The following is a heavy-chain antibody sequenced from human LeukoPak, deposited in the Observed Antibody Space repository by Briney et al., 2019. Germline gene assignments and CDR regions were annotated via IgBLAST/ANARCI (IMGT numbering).Heavy chain of an antibody. CDR1: GFSFSRYW. CDR2: INQGESAK. J-gene: IGHJ4*01. CDR3: AKLLRDVTIYDF. Sequence: PWGSLSLSCAASGFSFSRYWMGWVRQGPGIGLEWVASINQGESAKFYGDAVKGRFTISRDNVKNSLFLQMNSLRTEDTAFYYCAKLLRDVTIYDFWGHGALVTVSS. D-gene: IGHD1-14*01. V-gene: IGHV3-7*01.